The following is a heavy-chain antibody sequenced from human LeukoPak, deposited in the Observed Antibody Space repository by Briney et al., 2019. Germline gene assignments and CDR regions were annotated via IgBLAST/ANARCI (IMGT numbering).Heavy chain of an antibody. D-gene: IGHD3-22*01. CDR1: GFTFDDYG. Sequence: GGSLRLSCAASGFTFDDYGMSWVRQAPGKGLEWVSGINWNGGSTGYADSVKGRFTISRDNAKNSLYLQMNSLRAEDTALYYCARGVYYYDSSKGFFDYWGQGTLVIVSS. J-gene: IGHJ4*02. CDR2: INWNGGST. CDR3: ARGVYYYDSSKGFFDY. V-gene: IGHV3-20*04.